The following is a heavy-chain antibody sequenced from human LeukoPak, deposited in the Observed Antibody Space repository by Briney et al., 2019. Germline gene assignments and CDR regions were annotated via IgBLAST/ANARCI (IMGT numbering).Heavy chain of an antibody. CDR3: ARGQYDFWSGYDVNWFDP. D-gene: IGHD3-3*01. Sequence: RASETLSLTCAVSGGSMRTGLYYWNWVRQPAGKGLEWIGRIYPSGNTDYNPSLESRVTISVDTAKNQFSLKLISVTAADTALYYCARGQYDFWSGYDVNWFDPWGQGTLATVSS. CDR2: IYPSGNT. J-gene: IGHJ5*02. CDR1: GGSMRTGLYY. V-gene: IGHV4-61*02.